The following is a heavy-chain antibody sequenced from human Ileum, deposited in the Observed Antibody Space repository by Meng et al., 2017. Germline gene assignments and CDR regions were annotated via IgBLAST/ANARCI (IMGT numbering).Heavy chain of an antibody. D-gene: IGHD3-22*01. CDR1: GGSGGPFSSAPW. CDR2: IYHSGTT. V-gene: IGHV4-4*02. Sequence: QMQVQESGPGLVKPSGTLSLTCTVPGGSGGPFSSAPWWSWVRQSPGKGLEWIGEIYHSGTTTDYNPSFKSRVTISVDQSKNQFSLRLSSVTAADTAVYYCATRYHDSSPFDPWGQGTLVTVSS. J-gene: IGHJ5*02. CDR3: ATRYHDSSPFDP.